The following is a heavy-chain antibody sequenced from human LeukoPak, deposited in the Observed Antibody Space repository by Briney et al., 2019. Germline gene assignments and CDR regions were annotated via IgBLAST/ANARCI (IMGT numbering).Heavy chain of an antibody. Sequence: GESLKISCQGSGYSFTSYWIAWVRQMPGKGLEWMGITNPGDSDTRYSPSFQGQVTISADKSIRTAYLQWSSLKVSDTAMYYCARPRSGTWYTAYDIWGQGTMVTVS. CDR2: TNPGDSDT. J-gene: IGHJ3*02. CDR3: ARPRSGTWYTAYDI. D-gene: IGHD6-13*01. CDR1: GYSFTSYW. V-gene: IGHV5-51*01.